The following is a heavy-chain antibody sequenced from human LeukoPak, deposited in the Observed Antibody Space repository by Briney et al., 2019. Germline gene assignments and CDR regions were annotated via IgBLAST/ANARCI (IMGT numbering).Heavy chain of an antibody. CDR3: ARASYYDYVWGSYRQTYYYYGMDV. V-gene: IGHV4-34*01. CDR1: GGSFSGYY. Sequence: SETLSPTCAVYGGSFSGYYWSWIRQPPGKGLEWIGEINHSGSTNYNPSLKSRVTISVDTSKNQFSLKLSSVTAADTAVYYCARASYYDYVWGSYRQTYYYYGMDVWGKGTTVTVSS. D-gene: IGHD3-16*02. CDR2: INHSGST. J-gene: IGHJ6*04.